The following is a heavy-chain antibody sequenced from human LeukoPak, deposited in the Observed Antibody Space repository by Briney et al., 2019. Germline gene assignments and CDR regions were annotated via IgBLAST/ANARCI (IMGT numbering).Heavy chain of an antibody. CDR3: ARGQHPYYYYYMDV. V-gene: IGHV4-61*02. CDR2: IYTSGST. CDR1: GGSISSGSYY. J-gene: IGHJ6*03. Sequence: SQTLSLTCTVSGGSISSGSYYWSWIRQPAGKGLEWIGRIYTSGSTNYNPSLKSRVTISVGTSKNQFSLKLSSVTAADTAVYYCARGQHPYYYYYMDVWGKGTTVTVSS. D-gene: IGHD2-2*01.